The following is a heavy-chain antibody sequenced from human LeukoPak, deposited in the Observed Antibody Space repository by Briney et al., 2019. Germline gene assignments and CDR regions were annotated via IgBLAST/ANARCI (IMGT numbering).Heavy chain of an antibody. CDR3: AREETGYPNWFDP. CDR1: GFTFSSYA. D-gene: IGHD3-9*01. Sequence: GGSLRLSCAASGFTFSSYAMSWVRQAPGKGLDWISAISGSGGSTYYADSVKGRFTISRDNSKNTLYLQMNSLRAEDTAVYYCAREETGYPNWFDPWGQGTLVTVSS. CDR2: ISGSGGST. J-gene: IGHJ5*02. V-gene: IGHV3-23*01.